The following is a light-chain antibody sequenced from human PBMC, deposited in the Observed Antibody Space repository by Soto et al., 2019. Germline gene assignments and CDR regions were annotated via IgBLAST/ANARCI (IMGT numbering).Light chain of an antibody. V-gene: IGKV4-1*01. Sequence: DIVMTQSPDSLAVSLGERATINCKSSQSVLYSSNNKNYLAWYQQKPGQPPKLLIYWASTRDSGVPGRFSGSGSGTDFTLTISSLQAEDVEVYYCQQYYSVPVTFGGGTKVEIK. CDR2: WAS. CDR3: QQYYSVPVT. J-gene: IGKJ4*01. CDR1: QSVLYSSNNKNY.